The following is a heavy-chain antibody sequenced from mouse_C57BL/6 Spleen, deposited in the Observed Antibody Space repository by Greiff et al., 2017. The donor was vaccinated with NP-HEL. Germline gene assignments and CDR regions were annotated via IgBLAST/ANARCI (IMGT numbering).Heavy chain of an antibody. Sequence: QVQLKQPGAELVRPGSSVKLSCKASGYTFTSYWMHWVKQRPIQGLEWIGNIDPSDSETHYNQKFKDKATLTVDKSSSTAYMQLSSLTSEDSAVYYCARGGYYGSPRAMDYWGQGTSVTVSS. V-gene: IGHV1-52*01. D-gene: IGHD1-1*01. CDR1: GYTFTSYW. CDR2: IDPSDSET. J-gene: IGHJ4*01. CDR3: ARGGYYGSPRAMDY.